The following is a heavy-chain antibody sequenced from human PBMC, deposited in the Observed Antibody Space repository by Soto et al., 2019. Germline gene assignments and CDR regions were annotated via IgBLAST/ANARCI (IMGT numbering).Heavy chain of an antibody. CDR2: MQPSTGRT. V-gene: IGHV1-8*01. J-gene: IGHJ4*02. CDR1: GYSFTSLD. CDR3: ARGVSAGVDY. Sequence: VASVKVSCKASGYSFTSLDINWVRQTAGQGLEWTGWMQPSTGRTGYAQKFQGRVTMTTDTSINTAYMELTTLTSDDTAFYYCARGVSAGVDYWGQGTLVTVSS. D-gene: IGHD1-26*01.